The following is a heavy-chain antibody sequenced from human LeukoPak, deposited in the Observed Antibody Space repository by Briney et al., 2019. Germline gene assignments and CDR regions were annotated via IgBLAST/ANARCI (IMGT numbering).Heavy chain of an antibody. J-gene: IGHJ3*02. CDR3: ARGFRYCRSTSCYPDAFDI. V-gene: IGHV4-30-4*08. CDR1: GGSISSGDYY. D-gene: IGHD2-2*01. CDR2: IYYSGST. Sequence: SETLSLTCTVSGGSISSGDYYWSWIRQPPGKGLEWIGYIYYSGSTYYNPSLKSRVTISVDTSKNQFSLKLSSVTAADTAVYYCARGFRYCRSTSCYPDAFDIWGQGTMVTVSS.